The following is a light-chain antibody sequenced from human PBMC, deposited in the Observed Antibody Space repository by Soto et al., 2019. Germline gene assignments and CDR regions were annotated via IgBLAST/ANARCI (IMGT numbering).Light chain of an antibody. Sequence: QSALTQPASVSGSPGLSIAISCTGTSRDVGGYKSVSWYQQQPGKVPKLMIYDVSNRPSGVSNRFSGSKSGNTASLTISGLEGEDEGDYYCSSYTTGGSYVFGTGTKVTVL. J-gene: IGLJ1*01. CDR1: SRDVGGYKS. CDR2: DVS. CDR3: SSYTTGGSYV. V-gene: IGLV2-14*01.